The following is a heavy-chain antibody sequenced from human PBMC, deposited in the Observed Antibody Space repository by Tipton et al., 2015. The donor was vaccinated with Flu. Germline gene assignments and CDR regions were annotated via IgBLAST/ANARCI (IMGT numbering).Heavy chain of an antibody. D-gene: IGHD6-19*01. V-gene: IGHV3-49*04. CDR2: IRSKAYGGTT. Sequence: SLRLSCITSGFTFGDYAMAWVRQAPGQGLEWVGFIRSKAYGGTTDYGASVQGRFTISRDNSKNTLYLQMNSLRAEDTGVYYCAKVIPELVAGLDYWGQGTLVTVSS. J-gene: IGHJ4*02. CDR1: GFTFGDYA. CDR3: AKVIPELVAGLDY.